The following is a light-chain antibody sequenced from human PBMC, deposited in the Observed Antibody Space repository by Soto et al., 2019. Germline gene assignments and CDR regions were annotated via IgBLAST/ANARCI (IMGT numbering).Light chain of an antibody. CDR1: QSVTSNY. V-gene: IGKV3-20*01. CDR3: HQYGSSPGT. J-gene: IGKJ1*01. Sequence: EIVLTQSPGTLSSSPGERATLSCRASQSVTSNYLAWYQQKRGQAPRLLIWGASIRATGLPDRFSSGRSGTDFTLTISRLEAEDFAVYYCHQYGSSPGTFGQGTKVDIK. CDR2: GAS.